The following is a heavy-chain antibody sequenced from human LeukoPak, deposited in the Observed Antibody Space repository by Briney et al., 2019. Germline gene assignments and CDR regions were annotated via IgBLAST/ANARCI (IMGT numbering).Heavy chain of an antibody. V-gene: IGHV7-4-1*02. D-gene: IGHD6-19*01. CDR3: ARDRRHIYSSGWLVDL. CDR2: INTNTGNP. Sequence: ASVNVSCKASGYTFTGYYIHWVRQAPGQGLEWMGWINTNTGNPTYAQGFTGRFVFSLDTSVSTAYLQVSSLKAEDTAVYYCARDRRHIYSSGWLVDLWGQGTLVSVSS. J-gene: IGHJ4*02. CDR1: GYTFTGYY.